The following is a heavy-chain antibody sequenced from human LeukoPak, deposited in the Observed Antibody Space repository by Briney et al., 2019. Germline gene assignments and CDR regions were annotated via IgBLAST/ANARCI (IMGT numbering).Heavy chain of an antibody. Sequence: PRGSLRLSCETSQFTITILTLSSGSPTPEGRVEYDSAISAKDDDTFYIDSVKGGVTISRENSKSTLYLQMNALAAEDTATYYCVRVGLGRYIKGPTGTWGQGTMVTVSS. J-gene: IGHJ3*01. CDR3: VRVGLGRYIKGPTGT. V-gene: IGHV3-23*01. D-gene: IGHD1-26*01. CDR1: QFTITILT. CDR2: ISAKDDDT.